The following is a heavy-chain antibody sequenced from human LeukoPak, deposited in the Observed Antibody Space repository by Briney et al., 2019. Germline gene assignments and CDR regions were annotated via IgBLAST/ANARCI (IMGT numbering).Heavy chain of an antibody. V-gene: IGHV1-69*04. J-gene: IGHJ4*02. Sequence: SVKVSCKASGGTFSSYTISWVRQGPGQGLEWMGRIIPILGIANYAQKFQGRVTITADKSTSTAYMELSSLRSEDTAVYYCAREEGDDYGDYGPNYWGQGTLVTVSS. CDR3: AREEGDDYGDYGPNY. D-gene: IGHD4-17*01. CDR1: GGTFSSYT. CDR2: IIPILGIA.